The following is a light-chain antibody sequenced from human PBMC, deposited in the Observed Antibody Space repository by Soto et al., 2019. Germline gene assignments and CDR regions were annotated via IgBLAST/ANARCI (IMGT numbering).Light chain of an antibody. CDR1: QSVSSN. J-gene: IGKJ4*01. CDR2: GAF. CDR3: QQYKNWPPLT. V-gene: IGKV3-15*01. Sequence: EIVMTQSPATLSVSPGETATLSCRASQSVSSNLAWYQQKPGQGPRLLIYGAFTRATGITARFTGSGSGTEFTLTISSLQSEDFAVYYCQQYKNWPPLTFGGGTKVEIK.